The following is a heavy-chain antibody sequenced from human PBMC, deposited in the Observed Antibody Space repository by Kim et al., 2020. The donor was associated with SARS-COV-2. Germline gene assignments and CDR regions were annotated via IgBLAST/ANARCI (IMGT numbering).Heavy chain of an antibody. J-gene: IGHJ6*02. Sequence: ASVKVSCKVSGYTLTELSMHWVRQAPGKGLEWMGGFDPEDGETIYAQKFQGRVTMTEDTSTDTAYMELSSLRSEDTAVYYCATDLLYRNNYYYYGRDIWGQGTTVTVSS. CDR1: GYTLTELS. V-gene: IGHV1-24*01. CDR2: FDPEDGET. CDR3: ATDLLYRNNYYYYGRDI. D-gene: IGHD4-4*01.